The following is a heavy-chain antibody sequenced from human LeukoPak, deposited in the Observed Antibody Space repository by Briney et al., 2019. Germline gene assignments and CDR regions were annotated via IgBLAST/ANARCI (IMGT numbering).Heavy chain of an antibody. CDR2: IYYSGST. D-gene: IGHD2-8*01. V-gene: IGHV4-39*01. J-gene: IGHJ3*02. Sequence: SETLSLTCTVSGGSISSSSYYWGWIRQPPGKGLEWIGSIYYSGSTYYNPSLKSRVTISVDTSKNQFSLKLSSVTAADTAVYYCARQPSTLALLAYGAFDIWGQGTVVTVSS. CDR1: GGSISSSSYY. CDR3: ARQPSTLALLAYGAFDI.